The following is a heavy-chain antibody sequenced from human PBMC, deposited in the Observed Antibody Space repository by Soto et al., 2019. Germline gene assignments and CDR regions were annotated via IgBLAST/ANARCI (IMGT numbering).Heavy chain of an antibody. CDR3: ARGSGYQAGNWFDP. D-gene: IGHD3-3*01. CDR1: GFTFSSYS. V-gene: IGHV3-48*02. J-gene: IGHJ5*02. CDR2: ISSSSSTI. Sequence: EVQLVESGGGLVQPGGSLRLSGAASGFTFSSYSMNWVREAPGKGLEWVSYISSSSSTIYYADSVKGRFTISRDNAKNSLYLQMNSLRDEDTAVYYCARGSGYQAGNWFDPWGQGTLVTVSS.